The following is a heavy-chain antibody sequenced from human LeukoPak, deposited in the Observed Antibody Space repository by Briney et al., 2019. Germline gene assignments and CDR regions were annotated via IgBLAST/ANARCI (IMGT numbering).Heavy chain of an antibody. V-gene: IGHV4-59*08. Sequence: PSETLSLTCTVSGGSISSYYWSWIRQPPGKGLEWIGYIYYSGSTNYNPSLKSRVTISVDTSKNQFSLKLSSVTAAVTAVYYCARAGIQLWITFDYWGQGTLVTVSS. CDR3: ARAGIQLWITFDY. CDR1: GGSISSYY. CDR2: IYYSGST. J-gene: IGHJ4*02. D-gene: IGHD5-18*01.